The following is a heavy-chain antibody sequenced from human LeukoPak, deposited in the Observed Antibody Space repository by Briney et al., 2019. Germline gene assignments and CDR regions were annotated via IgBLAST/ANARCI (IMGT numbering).Heavy chain of an antibody. CDR2: IQTDGGDK. CDR3: AREGGTVVIGRFDY. Sequence: GGSLRLSCAASGINFRASGMHWVRQAPGMGLEWVTFIQTDGGDKKYAASVAGRFTISRDNSKNTVYLRMSSLRPDDTALYYCAREGGTVVIGRFDYWGQGTLVTVSS. D-gene: IGHD2-2*01. V-gene: IGHV3-30*02. CDR1: GINFRASG. J-gene: IGHJ4*02.